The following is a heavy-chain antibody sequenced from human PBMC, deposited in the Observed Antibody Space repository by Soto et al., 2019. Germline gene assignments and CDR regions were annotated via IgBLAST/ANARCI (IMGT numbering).Heavy chain of an antibody. CDR2: IYYSGST. D-gene: IGHD7-27*01. CDR1: GGSISSSSYY. J-gene: IGHJ4*02. CDR3: ARHLGLGIGFDY. Sequence: PSETLSLTCTVSGGSISSSSYYWGWIRQPPGKGLEWIGSIYYSGSTYYNPSLKSRVTISVDTSKNQFSLKLSSVTAADTAVYYCARHLGLGIGFDYWGQGTLVTV. V-gene: IGHV4-39*01.